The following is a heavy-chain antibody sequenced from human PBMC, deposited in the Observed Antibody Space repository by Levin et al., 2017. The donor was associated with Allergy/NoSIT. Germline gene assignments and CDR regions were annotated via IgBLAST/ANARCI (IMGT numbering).Heavy chain of an antibody. J-gene: IGHJ4*02. CDR3: ARWMRGSGWPRAKGGIDY. V-gene: IGHV1-18*01. Sequence: GESLKISCKASGYTFTSYGISWVRQAPGQGLEWMGWISAYNGNTNYAQKLQGRVTMTTDTSTSTAYMELRSLRSDDTAVYYCARWMRGSGWPRAKGGIDYWGQGTLVTVSS. CDR2: ISAYNGNT. D-gene: IGHD6-19*01. CDR1: GYTFTSYG.